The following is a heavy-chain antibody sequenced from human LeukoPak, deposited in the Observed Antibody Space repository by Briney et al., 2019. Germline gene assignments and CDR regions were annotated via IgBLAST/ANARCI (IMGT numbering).Heavy chain of an antibody. D-gene: IGHD5-12*01. CDR2: IIPILDIP. J-gene: IGHJ4*02. V-gene: IGHV1-69*04. Sequence: GRSLRLSCAASGFTFSSYGMHWVRQAPGQGLEWMGRIIPILDIPNYAQKFQGRVTITADKSTSTAHMEVSSLRSEDTAVYYCARGAHSGYDYWGQGTLVTVSS. CDR1: GFTFSSYG. CDR3: ARGAHSGYDY.